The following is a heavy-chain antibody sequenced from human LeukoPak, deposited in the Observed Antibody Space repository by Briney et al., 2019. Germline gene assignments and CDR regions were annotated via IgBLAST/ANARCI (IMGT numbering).Heavy chain of an antibody. V-gene: IGHV1-2*06. J-gene: IGHJ5*01. D-gene: IGHD1-20*01. CDR3: ARDASNWSAFDS. CDR1: GYTFTGYY. CDR2: INPNSGGT. Sequence: GASVKVSCKASGYTFTGYYMHWVRQAPGQGLEWMGRINPNSGGTYYAQKFQGRVTMTSDTSITTAYMELSSLTSDDTATYYCARDASNWSAFDSWGQGTLVIVSS.